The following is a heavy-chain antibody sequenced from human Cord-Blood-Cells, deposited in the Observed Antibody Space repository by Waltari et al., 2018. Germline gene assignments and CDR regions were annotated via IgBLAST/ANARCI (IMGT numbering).Heavy chain of an antibody. CDR2: INHSGST. CDR3: ARGQGPAGDPGFDY. Sequence: QVQLQQWGAGLLKPSETLSLTCAVYGGSFSGYYWSWIRQPPGKGLGWIGEINHSGSTNYNPSLKSRVTISVDTSKNQFSLKLSSVTAADTAVYYCARGQGPAGDPGFDYWGQGTLVTVSS. D-gene: IGHD7-27*01. J-gene: IGHJ4*02. V-gene: IGHV4-34*01. CDR1: GGSFSGYY.